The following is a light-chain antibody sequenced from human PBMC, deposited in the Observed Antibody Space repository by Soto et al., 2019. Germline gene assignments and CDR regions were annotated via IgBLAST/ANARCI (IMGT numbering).Light chain of an antibody. CDR2: DAF. V-gene: IGKV3-11*01. J-gene: IGKJ3*01. CDR1: QSVSTY. CDR3: QQGGA. Sequence: EIVLTQSPATLSLSPGEIATLSCRASQSVSTYLAWYQQKPGQAPRLLIYDAFNRATGIPARFSGSGSGTDFTLTISSLEPEDFAVYYCQQGGAFGPGTKVDIK.